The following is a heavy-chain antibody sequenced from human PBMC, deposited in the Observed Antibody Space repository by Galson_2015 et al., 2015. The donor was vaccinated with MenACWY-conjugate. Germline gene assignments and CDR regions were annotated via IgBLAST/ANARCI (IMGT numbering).Heavy chain of an antibody. Sequence: SLRLSCAASGFTFNNYAMNWVRQAPGKELEWVSSIGGSGTTYYADSVKGRFTISRDNSKNMVYLQMNSLRAKDTAIYYCAKANSGGICTSGWACWFDPWGQGSLVIVSS. V-gene: IGHV3-23*01. CDR3: AKANSGGICTSGWACWFDP. J-gene: IGHJ5*02. D-gene: IGHD2-15*01. CDR1: GFTFNNYA. CDR2: IGGSGTT.